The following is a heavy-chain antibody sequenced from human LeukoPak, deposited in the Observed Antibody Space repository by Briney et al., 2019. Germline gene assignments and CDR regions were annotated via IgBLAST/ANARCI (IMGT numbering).Heavy chain of an antibody. D-gene: IGHD4/OR15-4a*01. J-gene: IGHJ4*02. CDR2: ISSSGSTI. V-gene: IGHV3-48*03. Sequence: GGSLRLSCAASGFTFSSYEMNWVRQAPGKGLEWVSYISSSGSTIYYADSVKGRFTISRDNAKNSLYLQMNSLRAEDTAVYYCAKARGATYGTYYFDYWGQGTLVTVPS. CDR3: AKARGATYGTYYFDY. CDR1: GFTFSSYE.